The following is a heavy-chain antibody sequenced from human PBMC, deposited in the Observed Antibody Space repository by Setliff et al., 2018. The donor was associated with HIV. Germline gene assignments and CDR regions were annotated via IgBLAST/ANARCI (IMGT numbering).Heavy chain of an antibody. CDR2: INAGYGNT. D-gene: IGHD4-17*01. J-gene: IGHJ4*02. Sequence: ASVKVSCKASGYTFTSYAIHWVRQAPGQSLEWMGWINAGYGNTKYSQKFQGRVTITRDASASTACMELSSLRSEDTAVYYCARSPGDYLFDYWGQGTLVTVPQ. V-gene: IGHV1-3*01. CDR3: ARSPGDYLFDY. CDR1: GYTFTSYA.